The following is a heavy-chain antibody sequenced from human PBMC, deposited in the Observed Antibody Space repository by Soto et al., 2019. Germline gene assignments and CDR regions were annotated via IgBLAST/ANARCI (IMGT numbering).Heavy chain of an antibody. V-gene: IGHV4-39*01. CDR1: GGSVTNNNYF. CDR3: ARHEYVSSSYDLLDV. Sequence: PSETLSLTCSVSGGSVTNNNYFWAWIRQSPGKGLEWIANIYYTGTTFYNPSLRSRVSMTIDASKNRFSLNLSSVTASDTALYYCARHEYVSSSYDLLDVWGQGTTVTVSS. CDR2: IYYTGTT. J-gene: IGHJ6*02. D-gene: IGHD3-22*01.